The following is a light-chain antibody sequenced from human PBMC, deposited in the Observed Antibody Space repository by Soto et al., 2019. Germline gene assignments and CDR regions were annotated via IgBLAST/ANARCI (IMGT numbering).Light chain of an antibody. J-gene: IGLJ3*02. Sequence: QPVLTQPPSVSGAPGQRVTISCTGSSSNIGAGYDVHWYQQIPGTAPKLLIYLNNNRPSGVPDRFSGSKSGTSASLAITGLQAEDEADYYCQSYDSSLSAGVFGGGTKLTVL. V-gene: IGLV1-40*01. CDR1: SSNIGAGYD. CDR3: QSYDSSLSAGV. CDR2: LNN.